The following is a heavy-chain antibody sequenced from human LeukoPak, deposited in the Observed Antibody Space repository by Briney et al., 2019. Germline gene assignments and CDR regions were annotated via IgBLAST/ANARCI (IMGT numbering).Heavy chain of an antibody. V-gene: IGHV3-11*04. D-gene: IGHD6-19*01. CDR2: ISSSGSTI. CDR1: GFTFSDYY. CDR3: ARAVGRGWYYFDY. Sequence: GGSLRLSCAASGFTFSDYYMSWIRQAPGKGLEWVSYISSSGSTIYYADSVKGRFTISRDNAKNSLYLQMNSLGAEDTAVYYCARAVGRGWYYFDYWGQGTLVTVSS. J-gene: IGHJ4*02.